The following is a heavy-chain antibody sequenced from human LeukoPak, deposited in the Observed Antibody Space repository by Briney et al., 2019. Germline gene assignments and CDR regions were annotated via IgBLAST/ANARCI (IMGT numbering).Heavy chain of an antibody. CDR3: VRYSSGYRYWWFDP. Sequence: RPGGSLRLSCAASGFTFSSYAMHWVRQAPGKGLEWVAVISYDGSNKYYADSVKGRFTISRDNSKNTLYLQMNSLRAEDTAVYYCVRYSSGYRYWWFDPWGQGTLVTVSS. J-gene: IGHJ5*02. D-gene: IGHD6-19*01. V-gene: IGHV3-30*14. CDR1: GFTFSSYA. CDR2: ISYDGSNK.